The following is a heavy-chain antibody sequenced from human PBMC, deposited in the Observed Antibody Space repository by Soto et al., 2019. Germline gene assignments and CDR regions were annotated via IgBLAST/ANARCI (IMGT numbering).Heavy chain of an antibody. D-gene: IGHD6-6*01. CDR3: ARLIGSSFLTY. J-gene: IGHJ4*02. V-gene: IGHV4-4*02. CDR2: LYRSGGA. Sequence: PSETLSLTCSVSGLSISSHPWWTWVRQAPGKGLEWIGGLYRSGGAAYNPSLQNRAAISVDYSQNHLSLKVTSVTAADTAVYYCARLIGSSFLTYWGQGTLVTVSS. CDR1: GLSISSHPW.